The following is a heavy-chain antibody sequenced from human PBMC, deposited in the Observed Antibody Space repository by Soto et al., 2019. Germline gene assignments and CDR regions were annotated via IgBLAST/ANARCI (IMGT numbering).Heavy chain of an antibody. Sequence: SVKVSCKASGTTFSSYALSWVRQAPGQGLEWMGTIIPILDTATYAQKFRGRVTITADGSTSTAYMELSSLRYEDTAVYYCARAAFCGGDCRGNWFDPWGQGTLVTVSS. CDR3: ARAAFCGGDCRGNWFDP. V-gene: IGHV1-69*11. D-gene: IGHD2-21*02. CDR2: IIPILDTA. J-gene: IGHJ5*02. CDR1: GTTFSSYA.